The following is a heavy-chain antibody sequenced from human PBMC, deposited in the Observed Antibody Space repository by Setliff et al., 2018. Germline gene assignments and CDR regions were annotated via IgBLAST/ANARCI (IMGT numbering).Heavy chain of an antibody. V-gene: IGHV1-2*02. CDR2: INPNSGVT. CDR3: AGGQPLVRKYYYYMDV. CDR1: GYTFTGYY. D-gene: IGHD3-10*01. J-gene: IGHJ6*03. Sequence: ASVQVSCKASGYTFTGYYMHWIRQAPGQGLEWVGWINPNSGVTNYVQKFQGRVTMTRDTSISTAYMELSSLRSDDTAGYYCAGGQPLVRKYYYYMDVWGKGTTVTVSS.